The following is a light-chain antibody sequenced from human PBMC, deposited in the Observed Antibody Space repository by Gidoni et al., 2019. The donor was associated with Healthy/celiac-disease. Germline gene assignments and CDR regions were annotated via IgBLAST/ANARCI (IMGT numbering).Light chain of an antibody. CDR2: EVS. CDR1: SSDVGGSNY. V-gene: IGLV2-14*01. CDR3: SSYTSSSTLEVV. J-gene: IGLJ2*01. Sequence: QSALTQPASVSGSPGQSITISCPGTSSDVGGSNYVSWYQQHPGKAPKLMIYEVSNRPSGVSNRFSGSKSGNTASLTISGLQAEDEADYYCSSYTSSSTLEVVFGGGTKLTVL.